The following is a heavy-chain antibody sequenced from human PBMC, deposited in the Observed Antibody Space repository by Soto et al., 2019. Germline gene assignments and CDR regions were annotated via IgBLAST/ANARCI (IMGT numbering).Heavy chain of an antibody. CDR3: AREVGHGWFDP. J-gene: IGHJ5*02. CDR1: GFTVSSNS. Sequence: EVQLVESGGGLVQPGGSLRLSFAASGFTVSSNSMSWVRQAPGKGLEWVSVIYSGGSTYYADSVKGRFTISRHNSKNTLYLQMNSLRAEDTAVYYCAREVGHGWFDPWGQGTLVTVSS. V-gene: IGHV3-53*04. CDR2: IYSGGST.